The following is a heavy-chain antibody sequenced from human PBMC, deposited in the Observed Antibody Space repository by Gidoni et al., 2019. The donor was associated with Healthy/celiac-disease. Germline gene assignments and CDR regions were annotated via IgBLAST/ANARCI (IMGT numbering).Heavy chain of an antibody. J-gene: IGHJ4*02. Sequence: QVQLVQSGAEVKKPGSSVKVSGQASGCTFSSYAISWVRKAPGQGLEWMGGIIPIIGTANYAQKFQGRVTITADESTSTAYMELSSLRSEDTAVYYCAREGGRDGYNFLGYWGQGTLVTVSS. CDR3: AREGGRDGYNFLGY. V-gene: IGHV1-69*01. CDR1: GCTFSSYA. CDR2: IIPIIGTA. D-gene: IGHD5-12*01.